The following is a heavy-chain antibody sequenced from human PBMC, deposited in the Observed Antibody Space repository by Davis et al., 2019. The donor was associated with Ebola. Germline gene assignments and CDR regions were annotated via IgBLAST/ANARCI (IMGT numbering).Heavy chain of an antibody. V-gene: IGHV3-23*01. CDR1: GFTFSSYA. D-gene: IGHD3-10*01. Sequence: GESLKISCAASGFTFSSYAMSWVRQAPGKGLEWVSAIDGGGDATYYTDSVKGRFTISRDNSKNTLYLQMNSLRAEDTAVYYCARDSFGELYYGMDVWGQGTTVTVSS. CDR3: ARDSFGELYYGMDV. J-gene: IGHJ6*02. CDR2: IDGGGDAT.